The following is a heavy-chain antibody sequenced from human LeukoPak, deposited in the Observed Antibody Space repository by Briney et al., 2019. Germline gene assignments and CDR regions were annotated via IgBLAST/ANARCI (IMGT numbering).Heavy chain of an antibody. Sequence: GGSLRLSCETSGFPFSAYDMHWVRQAPGKGLEWVSAFGSAGDTYYPGAVRGRFTISRDYAKNSLYLQMNSLRTGDTAVYFCVRGALPGDNWYFDLWAVAPWSLSHQ. CDR2: FGSAGDT. J-gene: IGHJ2*01. CDR1: GFPFSAYD. V-gene: IGHV3-13*01. CDR3: VRGALPGDNWYFDL.